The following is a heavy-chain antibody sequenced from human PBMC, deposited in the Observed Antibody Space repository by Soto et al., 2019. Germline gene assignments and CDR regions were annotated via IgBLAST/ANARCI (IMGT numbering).Heavy chain of an antibody. CDR3: ARDGVAMDPSMVRGPSHYYYMDV. Sequence: GGSLRLSCAASGFTVSSNYMSWVRQAPGKGLEWVSVIYSGGSTYYADSVKGRFTISRDNSKNTLYLQMNSLRAEDTAVYYCARDGVAMDPSMVRGPSHYYYMDVWGKGTTVTVSS. CDR1: GFTVSSNY. D-gene: IGHD3-10*01. CDR2: IYSGGST. J-gene: IGHJ6*03. V-gene: IGHV3-66*01.